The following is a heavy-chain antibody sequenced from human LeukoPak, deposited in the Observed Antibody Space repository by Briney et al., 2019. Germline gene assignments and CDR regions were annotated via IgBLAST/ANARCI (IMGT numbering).Heavy chain of an antibody. V-gene: IGHV3-9*01. Sequence: GGSLRLSCAASGFTFDDYAMHWVQQAPGKGLEWVSGISWNSGSIGYADSVKGRFTISRDNAKNSLYLQMNSLRAEDTALYYCAKDLTGPRDYYFDYWGQGTLVTVSS. J-gene: IGHJ4*02. CDR3: AKDLTGPRDYYFDY. CDR2: ISWNSGSI. CDR1: GFTFDDYA. D-gene: IGHD7-27*01.